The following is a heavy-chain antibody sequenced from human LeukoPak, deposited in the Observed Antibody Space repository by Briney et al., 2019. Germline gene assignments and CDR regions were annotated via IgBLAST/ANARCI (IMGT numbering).Heavy chain of an antibody. D-gene: IGHD6-19*01. CDR2: ISGSGGST. J-gene: IGHJ4*02. CDR1: GFTFSSYA. Sequence: GGSLRLSCAASGFTFSSYAMSWVRQAPGKGLEWVSGISGSGGSTYYADSVKGRFTISRDNSKNTVFLQMNSLRAEDTAVYYCAKLSSGWYFDYWGQGTLVTVSS. CDR3: AKLSSGWYFDY. V-gene: IGHV3-23*01.